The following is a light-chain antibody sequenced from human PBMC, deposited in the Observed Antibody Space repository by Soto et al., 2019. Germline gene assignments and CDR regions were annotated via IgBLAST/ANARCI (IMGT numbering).Light chain of an antibody. CDR2: DVS. CDR3: SSYTTSNARQIV. J-gene: IGLJ1*01. Sequence: QSVLTQPASVSGSPGQSITISCTGTSSDVCGYNYVSWYQHHPGKAPKLLIYDVSNRPSGVSNRFSGSKSDNTASLTISGLQPEDEADYSCSSYTTSNARQIVFGTGTKVTVL. CDR1: SSDVCGYNY. V-gene: IGLV2-14*03.